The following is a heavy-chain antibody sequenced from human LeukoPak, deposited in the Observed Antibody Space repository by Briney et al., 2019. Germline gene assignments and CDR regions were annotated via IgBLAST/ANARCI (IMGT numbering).Heavy chain of an antibody. CDR1: GYTFTGYY. D-gene: IGHD2-2*01. J-gene: IGHJ5*02. CDR2: INPNSGGT. Sequence: ASVKVSCKASGYTFTGYYMHWVRQAPGQGLEWMGWINPNSGGTNYAQKFQGRVTMTRDTSISTAYMELSRLRSDDTAVYYCARGPVVVPAAPNWFDPWGQGTLVTVSS. V-gene: IGHV1-2*02. CDR3: ARGPVVVPAAPNWFDP.